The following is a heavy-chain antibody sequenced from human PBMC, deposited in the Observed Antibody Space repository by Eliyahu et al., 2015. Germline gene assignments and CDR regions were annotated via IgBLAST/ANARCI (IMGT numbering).Heavy chain of an antibody. J-gene: IGHJ5*02. Sequence: QVQLVQSGAEVKKPGSSVXVSCKASGGTFSSYAISWVRHGPGQGPEWMGGSIPIFGTATYAQKFQGRVTITADESTSTAYMELSSLRSEDTAVYYCARVPAVNFNWFDPWGQGTLVTVSS. CDR3: ARVPAVNFNWFDP. V-gene: IGHV1-69*01. CDR1: GGTFSSYA. D-gene: IGHD2-2*01. CDR2: SIPIFGTA.